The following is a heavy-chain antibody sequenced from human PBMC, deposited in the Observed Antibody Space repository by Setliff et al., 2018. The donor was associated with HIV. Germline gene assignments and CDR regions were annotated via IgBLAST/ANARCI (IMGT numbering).Heavy chain of an antibody. D-gene: IGHD6-13*01. Sequence: PSETLSLTCVISGASLSTHYWSWIRQSPGKGLEWIGNIHYTGISDFNPSLKRRATISLDRPKMPFSLKLSSVTAADTAIYYCARDPGRTAAGTEYFDYWGQGVLVTVSS. J-gene: IGHJ4*02. V-gene: IGHV4-59*11. CDR1: GASLSTHY. CDR2: IHYTGIS. CDR3: ARDPGRTAAGTEYFDY.